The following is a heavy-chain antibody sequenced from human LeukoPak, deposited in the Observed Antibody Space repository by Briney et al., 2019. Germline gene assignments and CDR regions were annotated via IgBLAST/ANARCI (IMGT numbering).Heavy chain of an antibody. J-gene: IGHJ4*02. CDR1: GFTFSSYA. CDR3: GSSAPRRVGASKGLSD. Sequence: QPGGSLRLSCAVSGFTFSSYAMSWVRRAPGKGLEGGSVISSSGGSTYYSDSVNGRFTITRDNSKNTLYLQMNSLRAEDTAVYYCGSSAPRRVGASKGLSDWGQGTLVTVSS. CDR2: ISSSGGST. V-gene: IGHV3-23*01. D-gene: IGHD1-26*01.